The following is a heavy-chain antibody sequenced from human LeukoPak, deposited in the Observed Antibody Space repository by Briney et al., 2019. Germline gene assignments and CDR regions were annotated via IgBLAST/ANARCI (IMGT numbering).Heavy chain of an antibody. J-gene: IGHJ4*02. CDR2: IRYDGSNK. D-gene: IGHD5-24*01. CDR1: GFTFSSYG. CDR3: AKDQDGYNQKTFDY. V-gene: IGHV3-30*02. Sequence: GGSLRLSCAASGFTFSSYGMHWVRQAPGKGLEWVAFIRYDGSNKYYADSVKGRFTISRDNSKNTLYLQMNSLRAEDTAVYYCAKDQDGYNQKTFDYWGQGTLVTVSS.